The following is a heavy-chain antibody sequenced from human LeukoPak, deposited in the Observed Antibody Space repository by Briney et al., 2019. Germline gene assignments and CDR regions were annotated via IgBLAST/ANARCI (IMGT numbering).Heavy chain of an antibody. D-gene: IGHD1-26*01. CDR1: GFTFSTYD. Sequence: GGSLRLSCAASGFTFSTYDMHWVRQATGKGLEWVSTIGPAGDSYYPDSVKGRYTISRENAKNSLYLQMNSLRAGDTAVYYCARAKWEFGLAFDIWGQGTMVTVSS. CDR3: ARAKWEFGLAFDI. J-gene: IGHJ3*02. V-gene: IGHV3-13*01. CDR2: IGPAGDS.